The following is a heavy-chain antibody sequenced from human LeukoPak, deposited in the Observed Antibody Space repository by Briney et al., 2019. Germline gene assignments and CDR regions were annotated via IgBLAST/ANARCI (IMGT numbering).Heavy chain of an antibody. V-gene: IGHV4-4*07. CDR1: GGSISSYY. Sequence: SETLSLTCTVSGGSISSYYWSWIRQPAGKGLEWIGRIYTSGSTNYNPSLKSRVTMSVDTSKSQFSLKLSSVTAADTAVYYCARDSDYYYDSSGSPVDYWGQGTLVTVSS. CDR3: ARDSDYYYDSSGSPVDY. D-gene: IGHD3-22*01. CDR2: IYTSGST. J-gene: IGHJ4*02.